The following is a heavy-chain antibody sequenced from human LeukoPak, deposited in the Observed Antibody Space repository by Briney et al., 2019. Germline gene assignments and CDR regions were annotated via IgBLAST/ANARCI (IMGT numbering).Heavy chain of an antibody. CDR3: AGSPWDGIRGVGLDYLDY. CDR2: LYSAGST. V-gene: IGHV3-53*01. D-gene: IGHD1-26*01. Sequence: QAGGSLRLSCAASGFIVSNNFMSWARQAPGKGLEWVSVLYSAGSTFYVDSVKGRFTISRDNSKNMLFLQMNSLRVEDTAIYYCAGSPWDGIRGVGLDYLDYWGRGTLVTVSS. J-gene: IGHJ4*02. CDR1: GFIVSNNF.